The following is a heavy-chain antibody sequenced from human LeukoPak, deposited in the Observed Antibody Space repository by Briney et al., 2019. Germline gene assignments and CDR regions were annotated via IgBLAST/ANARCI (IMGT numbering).Heavy chain of an antibody. V-gene: IGHV4-34*01. J-gene: IGHJ6*03. CDR2: INHSGST. CDR1: GGSFSGYY. CDR3: ARRAAAVGTYYMDV. Sequence: PSETLSLTCAVYGGSFSGYYWSWIRQPPGKGLEWIGEINHSGSTNYNPSLKSRVTIAVDTSKNQFSLKLSSVTAADTAVYYCARRAAAVGTYYMDVWGKGTTVTASS. D-gene: IGHD6-13*01.